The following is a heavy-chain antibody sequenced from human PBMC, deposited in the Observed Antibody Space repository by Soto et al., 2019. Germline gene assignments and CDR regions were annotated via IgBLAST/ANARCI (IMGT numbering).Heavy chain of an antibody. CDR2: ISGSGGST. D-gene: IGHD4-17*01. J-gene: IGHJ4*02. CDR3: AKDRYGDYAAGY. CDR1: GFTFSSYA. V-gene: IGHV3-23*01. Sequence: EVQLLESGGGLVQPGGSLRLSCAASGFTFSSYAMSWVRQAPGKGLEWVSAISGSGGSTYYADSVKGRFTITRDNSKNTLYLQMNSLRAEDTAVYYCAKDRYGDYAAGYWGQGTLVTVSS.